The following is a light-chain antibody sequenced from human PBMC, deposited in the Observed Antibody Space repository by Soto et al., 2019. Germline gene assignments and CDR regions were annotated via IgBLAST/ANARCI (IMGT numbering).Light chain of an antibody. CDR1: SSDVGGYNF. J-gene: IGLJ1*01. Sequence: QSALTQPASVSGSPGQSIAISCTGTSSDVGGYNFVSWYQQHPDTAPKLLIYDVSKWPSGVSNRFSGSKSGTTASLTISGLQAEDEADYYCASYTTSDTEVFGTGTKLTVL. CDR2: DVS. CDR3: ASYTTSDTEV. V-gene: IGLV2-14*01.